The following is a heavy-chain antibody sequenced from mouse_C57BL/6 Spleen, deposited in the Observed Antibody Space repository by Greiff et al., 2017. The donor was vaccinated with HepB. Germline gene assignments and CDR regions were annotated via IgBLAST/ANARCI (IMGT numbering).Heavy chain of an antibody. CDR1: GFTFPCYT. V-gene: IGHV1-4*01. CDR2: NNPSSGYT. Sequence: QVQLQQFGAELARPGASVKMSCKASGFTFPCYTLHWVKQRPGQGLEWIGYNNPSSGYTKYNQKFKDKATFTADKSSSTAYMQLSSPTSEDSAAYYCAKSYYIGSEVDVGYWGQGTTLTVAS. J-gene: IGHJ2*01. D-gene: IGHD1-1*01. CDR3: AKSYYIGSEVDVGY.